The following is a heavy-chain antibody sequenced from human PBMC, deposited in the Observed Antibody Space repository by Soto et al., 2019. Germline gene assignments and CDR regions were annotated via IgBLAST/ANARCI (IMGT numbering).Heavy chain of an antibody. CDR1: GYTFTSYA. Sequence: GASVKVSCKASGYTFTSYAMHWVRQAPGQRLEWMGWINAGNGNTKYSQKFQGRVTITRDTSASTAYMELSSLRSEDTAVYYCARAECMSGNCLCYWGQGTLVTVSS. CDR2: INAGNGNT. CDR3: ARAECMSGNCLCY. V-gene: IGHV1-3*01. D-gene: IGHD2-15*01. J-gene: IGHJ4*01.